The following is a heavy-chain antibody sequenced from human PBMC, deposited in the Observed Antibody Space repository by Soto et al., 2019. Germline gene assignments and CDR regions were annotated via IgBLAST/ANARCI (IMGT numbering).Heavy chain of an antibody. Sequence: EVQLLESGGGLVQPGGSLRLSCAASGFTFSTYAMIWVLQAPGKGLEWVSVITGSGGSTYYADSVKGRFTISRDTSKNTLFLQMNSLRAEDTAVYYCAKDRYGDYGGIDSLGQGTMVTVSS. CDR1: GFTFSTYA. D-gene: IGHD4-17*01. CDR3: AKDRYGDYGGIDS. V-gene: IGHV3-23*01. CDR2: ITGSGGST. J-gene: IGHJ4*02.